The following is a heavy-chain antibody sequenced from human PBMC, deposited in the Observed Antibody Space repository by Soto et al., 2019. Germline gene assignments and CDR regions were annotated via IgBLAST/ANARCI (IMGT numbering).Heavy chain of an antibody. Sequence: WGSLRLSCSASGFTFIIYTIHFVRHSPVKGLEYVSAINSNGDSAYYADSVKGRFTISRDNSKNTLYLQVSSLRPDDTAVYYCVRFGASRAFDYWGQGTLVTVSS. CDR2: INSNGDSA. V-gene: IGHV3-64D*06. CDR1: GFTFIIYT. D-gene: IGHD3-3*01. J-gene: IGHJ4*02. CDR3: VRFGASRAFDY.